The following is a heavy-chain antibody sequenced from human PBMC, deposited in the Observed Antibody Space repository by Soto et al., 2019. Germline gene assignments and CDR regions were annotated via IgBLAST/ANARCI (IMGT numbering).Heavy chain of an antibody. J-gene: IGHJ4*02. CDR2: ITSSSRTI. V-gene: IGHV3-48*01. CDR1: GFPFSQYR. D-gene: IGHD1-26*01. Sequence: EVQLVESGGGLVQPGGSLRLSCEASGFPFSQYRMNWVRQAPGTGLEWVSYITSSSRTIYYVDSVKCRFTISRDNARKSLYLQMNCLRAEDTAVYYCARDGSYFDDWGQGTLVTVSS. CDR3: ARDGSYFDD.